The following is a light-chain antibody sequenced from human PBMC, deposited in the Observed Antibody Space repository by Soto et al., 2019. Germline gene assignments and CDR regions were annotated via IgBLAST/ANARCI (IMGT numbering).Light chain of an antibody. V-gene: IGKV3-15*01. J-gene: IGKJ1*01. Sequence: EILMTQSPATLSVSPGGRATLSCRGSQSISDTLAWYQQKPGQAPRLLIHGASTRAPGFPARFSGSGSGKDFTLTVTSLQSEDFALYYCQHYNNWPPAWTFGQGTKVDIK. CDR1: QSISDT. CDR3: QHYNNWPPAWT. CDR2: GAS.